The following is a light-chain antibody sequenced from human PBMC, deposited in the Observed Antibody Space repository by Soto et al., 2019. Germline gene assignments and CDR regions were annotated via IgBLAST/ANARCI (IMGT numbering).Light chain of an antibody. CDR1: QTIRTQ. CDR2: DAS. V-gene: IGKV3-11*01. J-gene: IGKJ2*01. CDR3: QQRDWPVT. Sequence: EIVLTQSPATVSLSPGETATLSCKASQTIRTQLAWYQHKSGQAPRLLSSDASKRATGIPDRFSGSGSGTEFTLTINSLEPGDVAVYYCQQRDWPVTFGQGTHVAIK.